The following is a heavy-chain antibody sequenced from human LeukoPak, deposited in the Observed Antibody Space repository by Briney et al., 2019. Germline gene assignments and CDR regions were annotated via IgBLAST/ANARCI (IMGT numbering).Heavy chain of an antibody. CDR2: INPKNGGT. Sequence: ASVKVSCNASGYNFNDYFIHWVRQAPGQGLEWMGSINPKNGGTFFARKFQGRVTMTRDTSISTAYMELSGLRYDDTAVFYCARVGVYENHFGPWGPGTLVTVSS. D-gene: IGHD1-14*01. CDR3: ARVGVYENHFGP. CDR1: GYNFNDYF. J-gene: IGHJ5*02. V-gene: IGHV1-2*02.